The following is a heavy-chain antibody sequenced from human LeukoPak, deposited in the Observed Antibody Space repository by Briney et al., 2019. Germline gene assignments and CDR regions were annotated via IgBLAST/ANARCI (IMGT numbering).Heavy chain of an antibody. Sequence: GESLKISCKGSGYRFTSYWIGWGRQMPGKGLEWMGIIYPGDSDTRYSPSFQGQVTISADKSSSTAYLQWSSLKASDTAMYYCARRLRLGELSPIDYWGQGTLVTVSS. D-gene: IGHD3-16*02. V-gene: IGHV5-51*01. J-gene: IGHJ4*02. CDR2: IYPGDSDT. CDR3: ARRLRLGELSPIDY. CDR1: GYRFTSYW.